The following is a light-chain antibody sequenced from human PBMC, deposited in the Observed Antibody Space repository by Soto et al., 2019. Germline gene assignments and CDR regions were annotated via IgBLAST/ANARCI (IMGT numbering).Light chain of an antibody. Sequence: DIQMTQSPSTLSASVGDRVTITFRASQSISSWLAWYQQKPGKAPKLMIYQASSLQSGVPSRFSGSRSGTQFTLAISSLQPDDFATYYCQQYNSYLWTFRQGTKVEIK. V-gene: IGKV1-5*03. J-gene: IGKJ1*01. CDR3: QQYNSYLWT. CDR2: QAS. CDR1: QSISSW.